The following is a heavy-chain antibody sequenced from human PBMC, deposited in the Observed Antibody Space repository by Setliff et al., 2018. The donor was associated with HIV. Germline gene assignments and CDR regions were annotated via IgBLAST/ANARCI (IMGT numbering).Heavy chain of an antibody. CDR3: ARVVNHYDSSGYFGGYYYYMDV. V-gene: IGHV4-4*07. D-gene: IGHD3-22*01. CDR1: GGSIRNYY. Sequence: PSETLSLTCTVSGGSIRNYYWSWIRQPAGKGLEWIGRIYTSGSAKYNPSLKSRVTMSVDTSKNQFSLKLSSVTAADTAVYYCARVVNHYDSSGYFGGYYYYMDVWGKGTTVTVSS. CDR2: IYTSGSA. J-gene: IGHJ6*03.